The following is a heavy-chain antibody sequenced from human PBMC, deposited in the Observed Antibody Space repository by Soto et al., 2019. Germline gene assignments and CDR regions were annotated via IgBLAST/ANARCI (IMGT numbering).Heavy chain of an antibody. D-gene: IGHD6-13*01. CDR3: ARDRRFEYSSSWYDPEYFDY. J-gene: IGHJ4*02. Sequence: PGGSLRLSCAASGFTFSSYSMNWVRQAPGKGLEWVSYISSSSSTIYYADSVKGRFTISRDNAKNSLYLQMNSLRAEDTAVYYCARDRRFEYSSSWYDPEYFDYWGQGTLVTVSS. V-gene: IGHV3-48*01. CDR1: GFTFSSYS. CDR2: ISSSSSTI.